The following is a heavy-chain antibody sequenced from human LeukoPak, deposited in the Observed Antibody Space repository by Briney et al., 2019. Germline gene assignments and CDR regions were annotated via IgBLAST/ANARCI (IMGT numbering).Heavy chain of an antibody. J-gene: IGHJ4*02. CDR3: ASLQSSGPYYFDY. Sequence: ASVKVSCKASGYTFTSYYMHWVRQAPEQGLEWRGIINPSGGSTSYAQKFQGRVTMTRDTSTSTVYMELSSLRSENTAVYYCASLQSSGPYYFDYWGQGTLVTVSS. CDR1: GYTFTSYY. CDR2: INPSGGST. V-gene: IGHV1-46*01. D-gene: IGHD3-22*01.